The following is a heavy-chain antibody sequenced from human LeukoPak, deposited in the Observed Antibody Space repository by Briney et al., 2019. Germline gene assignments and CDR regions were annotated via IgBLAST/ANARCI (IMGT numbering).Heavy chain of an antibody. V-gene: IGHV3-30*02. CDR1: GFTFNSYA. D-gene: IGHD4/OR15-4a*01. CDR2: IRYDGSDK. J-gene: IGHJ4*02. Sequence: GGSLRLSCEASGFTFNSYAMHWVRQVPGKGLQWVAFIRYDGSDKYYADSVKGRFTISRDNSKNTLYLQLNSLIPDDMAIYYCARGYGENYLNYWGQGTLVTVST. CDR3: ARGYGENYLNY.